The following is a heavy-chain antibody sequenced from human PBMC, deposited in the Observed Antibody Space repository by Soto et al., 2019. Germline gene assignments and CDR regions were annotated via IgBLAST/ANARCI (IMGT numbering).Heavy chain of an antibody. CDR3: ARGSSSSQFYYYYGMDV. CDR1: GYTFTSYG. D-gene: IGHD6-6*01. CDR2: ISAYNGNT. J-gene: IGHJ6*02. Sequence: QVQLVQPGAEVKKPGASVKVSCKASGYTFTSYGISWVRQAPGQGLEWMGWISAYNGNTNYAQKLQGRVTMTTDISTSTAYMELRSLRSDDTAVYYCARGSSSSQFYYYYGMDVWGQGTTVTVSS. V-gene: IGHV1-18*01.